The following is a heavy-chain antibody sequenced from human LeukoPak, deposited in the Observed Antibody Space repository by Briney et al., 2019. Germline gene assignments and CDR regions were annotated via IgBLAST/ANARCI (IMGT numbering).Heavy chain of an antibody. CDR3: AKGRAAIWPHSPENDH. Sequence: GGSLRLSCAASGFIFGDFAMSWVRQVPGRGLEWRSTISGGGSSTAYADSVKGRFTISRDNSKDSLYLEMSRLRAEDTALYYRAKGRAAIWPHSPENDHWGHGSLVTVSS. D-gene: IGHD2-2*01. J-gene: IGHJ4*01. CDR1: GFIFGDFA. V-gene: IGHV3-23*01. CDR2: ISGGGSST.